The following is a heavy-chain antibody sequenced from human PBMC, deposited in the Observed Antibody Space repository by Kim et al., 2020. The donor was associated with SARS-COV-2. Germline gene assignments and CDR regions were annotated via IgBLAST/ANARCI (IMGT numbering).Heavy chain of an antibody. CDR2: DGINT. CDR3: ARDEGCDS. V-gene: IGHV3-30-3*01. Sequence: DGINTYDADSVKGRFTISRDDSKNTLYLQMDSLSAEDTALYYCARDEGCDSWGQGTLVTVSS. J-gene: IGHJ4*02.